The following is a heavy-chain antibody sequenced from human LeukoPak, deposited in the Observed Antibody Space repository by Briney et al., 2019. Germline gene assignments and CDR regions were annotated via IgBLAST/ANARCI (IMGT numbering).Heavy chain of an antibody. Sequence: SETLSLTCTVSGGSISSGGYYWSWIRQHPGKGLEWIGYIYYSGSTYYNPSLKSRVTISVDTSKNQFSLKLSSVTAADTAVYYCARTGGHGSGQKKPLDYWGQGTLVTVSS. J-gene: IGHJ4*02. CDR1: GGSISSGGYY. D-gene: IGHD3-10*01. V-gene: IGHV4-31*03. CDR2: IYYSGST. CDR3: ARTGGHGSGQKKPLDY.